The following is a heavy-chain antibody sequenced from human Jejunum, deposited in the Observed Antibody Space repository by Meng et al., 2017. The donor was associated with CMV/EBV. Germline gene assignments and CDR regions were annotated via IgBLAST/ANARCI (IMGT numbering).Heavy chain of an antibody. CDR1: GDSIRNYY. CDR2: ISYSGST. D-gene: IGHD3-10*01. V-gene: IGHV4-59*01. J-gene: IGHJ4*02. Sequence: SLPGTVSGDSIRNYYWSWIRQTPGKGLEWIGDISYSGSTKYNPSLKSRVTISVDTSKNQFSLKLSSVTAADAAVYYCARGSYGDYWGRGTVVTVSS. CDR3: ARGSYGDY.